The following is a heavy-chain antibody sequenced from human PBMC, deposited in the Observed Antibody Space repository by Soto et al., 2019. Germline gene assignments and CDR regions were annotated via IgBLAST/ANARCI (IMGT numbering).Heavy chain of an antibody. CDR3: ARGRYCSRGSCYSYAFAI. CDR2: LNAGNGNT. J-gene: IGHJ3*02. CDR1: GYTFTSYA. V-gene: IGHV1-3*01. Sequence: QVQLVQSGAEVKKPGASVKVYCKASGYTFTSYAMHWVRQAPGQRLEWMGWLNAGNGNTKYSQKFQGRVTITRDTSASTAYMELSSLRSEDTAVYYCARGRYCSRGSCYSYAFAIWGQGTMVTVSS. D-gene: IGHD2-15*01.